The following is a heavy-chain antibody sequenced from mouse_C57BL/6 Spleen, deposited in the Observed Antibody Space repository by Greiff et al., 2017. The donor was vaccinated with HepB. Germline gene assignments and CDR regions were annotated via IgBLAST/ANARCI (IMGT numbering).Heavy chain of an antibody. Sequence: QVQLQQSGTELVKPGASVKLSCKASGYTFTSYWMHWVKQRPGQGLEWIGNINPSNGGTNYNEKFKSKATLTVDKSSSTAYMQLSSLTSEDSAVYYCARSITTVVATRAYYAMDYWGQGTSVTVSS. CDR3: ARSITTVVATRAYYAMDY. CDR1: GYTFTSYW. V-gene: IGHV1-53*01. D-gene: IGHD1-1*01. CDR2: INPSNGGT. J-gene: IGHJ4*01.